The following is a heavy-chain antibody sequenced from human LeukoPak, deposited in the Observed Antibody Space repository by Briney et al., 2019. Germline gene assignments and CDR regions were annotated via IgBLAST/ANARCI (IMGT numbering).Heavy chain of an antibody. D-gene: IGHD3-22*01. J-gene: IGHJ4*02. Sequence: GASVKVSCKASGYTFTSYGISWVRQAPGQGLEWMGWISAYNGNTNYAQKLQGRVTMTTDTSTSTAYMELRGLRSDDTAVYYCARPALPYYYDSSGPGDYWGQGTLVTVSS. V-gene: IGHV1-18*01. CDR3: ARPALPYYYDSSGPGDY. CDR1: GYTFTSYG. CDR2: ISAYNGNT.